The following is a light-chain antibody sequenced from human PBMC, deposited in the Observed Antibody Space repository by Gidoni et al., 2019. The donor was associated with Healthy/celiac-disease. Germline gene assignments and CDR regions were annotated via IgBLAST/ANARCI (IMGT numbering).Light chain of an antibody. J-gene: IGKJ2*04. V-gene: IGKV4-1*01. CDR3: QQYYSTLCS. CDR1: QSVLYSSNNKNY. CDR2: WAS. Sequence: IVLTQSPDSLAVSLGERATINCKSSQSVLYSSNNKNYLAWYQQKPGQPPKLLIYWASTRESGVPDRFSGSGSGTDFTLTISSLQAEDVAVYYCQQYYSTLCSFXXXTKLEIK.